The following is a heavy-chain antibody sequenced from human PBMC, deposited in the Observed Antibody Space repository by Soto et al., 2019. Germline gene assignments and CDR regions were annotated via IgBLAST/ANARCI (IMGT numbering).Heavy chain of an antibody. V-gene: IGHV3-23*01. CDR3: AKFFVAGTRGYFDS. CDR1: GFILSRYA. Sequence: LRLSCTVSGFILSRYAMSCVRQAPGKELVWFSSISASGDNAYYADSVKGRFTHSRHRSKSLYLQMKSLRADNTAIYYCAKFFVAGTRGYFDSWGQGTLVTLSS. CDR2: ISASGDNA. J-gene: IGHJ4*02. D-gene: IGHD6-19*01.